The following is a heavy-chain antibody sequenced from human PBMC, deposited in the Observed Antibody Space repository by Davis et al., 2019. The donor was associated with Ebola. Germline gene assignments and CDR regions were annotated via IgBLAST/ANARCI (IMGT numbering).Heavy chain of an antibody. CDR3: ARGRRVYYGSGSYRHYYYYGMDV. J-gene: IGHJ6*02. D-gene: IGHD3-10*01. CDR2: IYYSGST. CDR1: GGSISSSSYY. Sequence: SETLSLTCTVSGGSISSSSYYWGWIRQPPGKGLEWIGSIYYSGSTYYNPSLKSRVTISVDTSKNQFSLKLSSVTAADTAVYYCARGRRVYYGSGSYRHYYYYGMDVWGQGTTVTVSS. V-gene: IGHV4-39*01.